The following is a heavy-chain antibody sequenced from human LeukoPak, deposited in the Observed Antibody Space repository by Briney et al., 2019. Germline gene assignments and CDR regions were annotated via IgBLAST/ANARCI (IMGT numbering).Heavy chain of an antibody. J-gene: IGHJ4*02. CDR1: GFTFSSYA. CDR2: ISGSGGST. V-gene: IGHV3-23*01. Sequence: GGSLRLSCAASGFTFSSYAMSWVRQAPGKGLEWVSAISGSGGSTYYADSVKGRFTISRDNSKNTLYLQMNSLRAEDTAVYYCARSQYYYDSSAVGDYWGQGTLVTVSS. CDR3: ARSQYYYDSSAVGDY. D-gene: IGHD3-22*01.